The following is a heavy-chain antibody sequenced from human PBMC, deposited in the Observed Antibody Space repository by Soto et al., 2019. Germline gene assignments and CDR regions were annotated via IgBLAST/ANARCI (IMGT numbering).Heavy chain of an antibody. Sequence: SETLSLTCAVYGGSFSGYYWSWIRQPPGKGLEWIGEINHSGSTNYNPSLKSRVTISVDTSKNQFSLKLSSVTAADTAVYYCAEGYCSGGSCYWFDPWGQGTLVTVSS. CDR3: AEGYCSGGSCYWFDP. CDR1: GGSFSGYY. CDR2: INHSGST. V-gene: IGHV4-34*01. D-gene: IGHD2-15*01. J-gene: IGHJ5*02.